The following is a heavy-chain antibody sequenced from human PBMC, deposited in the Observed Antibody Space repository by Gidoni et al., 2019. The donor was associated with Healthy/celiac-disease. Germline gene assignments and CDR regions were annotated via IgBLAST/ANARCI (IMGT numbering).Heavy chain of an antibody. V-gene: IGHV4-31*02. Sequence: GGYYWSWIRQHPGKGLEWIGYIYYSGSTYYNPSLKSRVTISVDTSKNQFSLKLSSVTAADTDVYYCARVPRGTQLVLPPYDFDYWGQGTLVTVSS. CDR2: IYYSGST. CDR3: ARVPRGTQLVLPPYDFDY. CDR1: GGYY. J-gene: IGHJ4*02. D-gene: IGHD6-13*01.